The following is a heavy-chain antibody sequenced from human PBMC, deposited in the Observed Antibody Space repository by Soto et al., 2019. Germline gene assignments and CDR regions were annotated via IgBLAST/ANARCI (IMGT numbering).Heavy chain of an antibody. D-gene: IGHD2-2*01. Sequence: GGSLRLSCAASGLTFSSYSMSWVRQAPGKGPEWVSSISSSSSYIYYADSVKGRFTISRDDAKNSLYLQMNSLRAEDTAVYYCARAPTSTYCSSTSCYDYYYYMDVWGKGTTVTVSS. V-gene: IGHV3-21*01. J-gene: IGHJ6*03. CDR2: ISSSSSYI. CDR1: GLTFSSYS. CDR3: ARAPTSTYCSSTSCYDYYYYMDV.